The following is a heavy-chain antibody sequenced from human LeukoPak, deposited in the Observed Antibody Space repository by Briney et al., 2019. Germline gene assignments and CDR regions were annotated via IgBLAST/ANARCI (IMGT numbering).Heavy chain of an antibody. CDR2: INHSGST. D-gene: IGHD6-13*01. Sequence: SETLSLTCAVYGGSFSGYYWSWIRQPPGKGLEWIGEINHSGSTNYNPPLKSRVTISVDTSKNQFSLKLSSVTAADTAVYYCARDVRIAAAVYWFDPWGQGTLVTVSS. V-gene: IGHV4-34*01. CDR1: GGSFSGYY. CDR3: ARDVRIAAAVYWFDP. J-gene: IGHJ5*02.